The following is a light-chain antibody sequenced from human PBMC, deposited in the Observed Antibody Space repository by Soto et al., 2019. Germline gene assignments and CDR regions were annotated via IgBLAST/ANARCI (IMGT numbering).Light chain of an antibody. V-gene: IGKV3-11*01. J-gene: IGKJ1*01. CDR2: DAS. CDR3: QQYGSSPWT. Sequence: EIVVTQSPATLSLSPGERATLSCRASQSVSSHLAWYQQKPGQAPRLLIYDASNRATGIPARFSGSGSGTDFTLTISSLDPEDFAVYYCQQYGSSPWTFGQGTKVDIK. CDR1: QSVSSH.